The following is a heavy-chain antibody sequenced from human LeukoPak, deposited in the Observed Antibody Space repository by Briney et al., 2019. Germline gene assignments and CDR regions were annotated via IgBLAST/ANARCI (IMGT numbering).Heavy chain of an antibody. J-gene: IGHJ2*01. CDR3: ARGRIVVVITGWYFDL. CDR1: GGSFSGYY. CDR2: INHSGST. D-gene: IGHD3-22*01. V-gene: IGHV4-34*01. Sequence: PSETLSLTCAVYGGSFSGYYWSWIRQPPGKGLEWIGVINHSGSTNYNPSLKSRVTISVDTSKNQFSLRLSSVTAADTAVYYCARGRIVVVITGWYFDLWGRGTLVTVSS.